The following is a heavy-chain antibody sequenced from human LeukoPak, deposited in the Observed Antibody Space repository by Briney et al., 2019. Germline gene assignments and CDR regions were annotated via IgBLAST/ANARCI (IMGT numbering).Heavy chain of an antibody. CDR3: ARGWGFWSGYPFDY. CDR2: TNHSGST. D-gene: IGHD3-3*01. J-gene: IGHJ4*02. Sequence: PSETLSLTCAVYGGSFSGYYWSWIRQPPGKGLEWIGETNHSGSTNYSPSLKSRVTISVDTSKNQFSLKLSSVTAADTAVYYCARGWGFWSGYPFDYWGQGTLVTVSS. V-gene: IGHV4-34*01. CDR1: GGSFSGYY.